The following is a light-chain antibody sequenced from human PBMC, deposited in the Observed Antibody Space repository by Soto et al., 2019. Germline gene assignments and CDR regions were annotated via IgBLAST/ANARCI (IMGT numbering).Light chain of an antibody. CDR1: QSVNGF. CDR2: RIF. V-gene: IGKV3-15*01. J-gene: IGKJ1*01. Sequence: EIVMTHSPGTLSVFPGDSVTLSCRASQSVNGFLDWFQHKPGQAPRLVLKRIFIRAIGVPARFSGSGSETEFTITINSLKSEDSGVYYCLQHYAWPWTFGQGTKVDIK. CDR3: LQHYAWPWT.